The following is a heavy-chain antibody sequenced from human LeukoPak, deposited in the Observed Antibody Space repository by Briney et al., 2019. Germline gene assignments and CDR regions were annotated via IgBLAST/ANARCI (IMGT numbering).Heavy chain of an antibody. J-gene: IGHJ4*02. D-gene: IGHD4-17*01. CDR2: IHSSGGT. CDR3: ARDGDYGDYEY. V-gene: IGHV4-61*02. CDR1: GGSISSGSYY. Sequence: TLSLTCAVSGGSISSGSYYWCWIRQPAGKGLEWIGRIHSSGGTNYNPSLKSRVSISADTSKNQFSLKLTSVTAADTAVYYCARDGDYGDYEYWGQGTLVTVSS.